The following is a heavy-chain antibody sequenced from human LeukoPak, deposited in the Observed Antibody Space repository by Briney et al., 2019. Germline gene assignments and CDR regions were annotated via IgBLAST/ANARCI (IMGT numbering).Heavy chain of an antibody. D-gene: IGHD6-6*01. CDR2: IKQDGSEK. CDR1: VFTFSSYL. J-gene: IGHJ4*02. V-gene: IGHV3-7*01. Sequence: GGSLRLSCAASVFTFSSYLMSWVRQAPGRGLEWVANIKQDGSEKYYVDSVKCRFTISRDNAKNSLYLQMNSRRAEDTAVYYCARAGYSSSSVFDYWGQGTLVTVSS. CDR3: ARAGYSSSSVFDY.